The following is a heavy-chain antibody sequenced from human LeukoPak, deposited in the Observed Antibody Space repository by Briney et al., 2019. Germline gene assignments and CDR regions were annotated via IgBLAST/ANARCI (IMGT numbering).Heavy chain of an antibody. V-gene: IGHV4-39*01. Sequence: SETLSLTCTVSGGSISSTSYYWGCIRQPPGKGLEWIASIYYSGSTYYNPSLKSRVTISVDTSKNQFSLRLNSVTAADTAVYYCARSYCSSTSCYASGYFDYWGQGTLVTVSS. CDR2: IYYSGST. J-gene: IGHJ4*02. CDR3: ARSYCSSTSCYASGYFDY. D-gene: IGHD2-2*01. CDR1: GGSISSTSYY.